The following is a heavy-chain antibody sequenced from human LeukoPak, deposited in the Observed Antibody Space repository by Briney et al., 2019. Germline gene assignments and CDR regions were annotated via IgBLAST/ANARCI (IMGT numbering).Heavy chain of an antibody. CDR3: AREGYYGSGSYQEEGYLDY. D-gene: IGHD3-10*01. CDR2: IYTSGST. CDR1: GGSISSYY. Sequence: SETLSLTCTVSGGSISSYYWSWIRQPAGKGLEWIGRIYTSGSTNYNPSLKSRVTMSVDTSKNQFSLKLSSVTAADTAVYYCAREGYYGSGSYQEEGYLDYWGQGTLVTVSS. J-gene: IGHJ4*02. V-gene: IGHV4-4*07.